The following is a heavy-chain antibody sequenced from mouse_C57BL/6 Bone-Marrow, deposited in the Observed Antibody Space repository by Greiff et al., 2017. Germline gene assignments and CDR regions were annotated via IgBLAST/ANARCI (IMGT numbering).Heavy chain of an antibody. CDR3: ARGGYGNHAMDY. Sequence: EVQLMESGPGLVKPSQSLSLTCSVTGYSITSGYYWNWIRQFPGNKLEWMGYISYDGSNNYNPSLKNRISITRDTSKNQFFLKLNSVTTEDTATYYCARGGYGNHAMDYWGQGTSVTVSS. CDR2: ISYDGSN. CDR1: GYSITSGYY. V-gene: IGHV3-6*01. D-gene: IGHD2-1*01. J-gene: IGHJ4*01.